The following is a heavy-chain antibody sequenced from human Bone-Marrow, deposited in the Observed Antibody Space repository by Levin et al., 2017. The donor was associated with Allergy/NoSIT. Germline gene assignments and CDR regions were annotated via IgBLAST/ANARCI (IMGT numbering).Heavy chain of an antibody. J-gene: IGHJ3*01. V-gene: IGHV3-30*03. Sequence: GESLKISCAASGFTFSTFGMHWVRQAPGKGLEWVALMSYDGNNKYSADSVKGRFTISRDNSKNTPYLQMNSLRAEDTAVYYCARAAYDNSGFPHYAIDVWGQGTMVNVSS. D-gene: IGHD3-22*01. CDR3: ARAAYDNSGFPHYAIDV. CDR2: MSYDGNNK. CDR1: GFTFSTFG.